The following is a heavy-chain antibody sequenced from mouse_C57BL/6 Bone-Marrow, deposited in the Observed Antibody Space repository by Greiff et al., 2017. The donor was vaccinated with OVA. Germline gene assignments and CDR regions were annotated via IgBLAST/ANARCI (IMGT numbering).Heavy chain of an antibody. V-gene: IGHV5-16*01. CDR2: INYDGSST. CDR1: GFTFSDYY. CDR3: ARGDYGSSYPYFDY. Sequence: DVHLVESEGGLVQPGSSMKLSCTASGFTFSDYYMAWVRQVPEKGLEWVANINYDGSSTYYLDSLKSRFIISRDNAKNILYLQMSSLKSEDTATYYCARGDYGSSYPYFDYGGQGTTLTVSS. D-gene: IGHD1-1*01. J-gene: IGHJ2*01.